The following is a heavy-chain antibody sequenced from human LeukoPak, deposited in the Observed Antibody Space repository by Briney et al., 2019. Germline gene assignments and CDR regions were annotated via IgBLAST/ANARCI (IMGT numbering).Heavy chain of an antibody. CDR2: ISSSGGTI. CDR1: GFIFSSF. V-gene: IGHV3-48*02. J-gene: IGHJ4*02. D-gene: IGHD5-18*01. Sequence: GGFLRLSCAASGFIFSSFNWVRQAPGKGLEWVSYISSSGGTIYYTDSVKGRFTISRDNARNSLDLQMNSLRDEDTAVYYCARESGGRYSFGPWFFDLWGQGTLVTVSS. CDR3: ARESGGRYSFGPWFFDL.